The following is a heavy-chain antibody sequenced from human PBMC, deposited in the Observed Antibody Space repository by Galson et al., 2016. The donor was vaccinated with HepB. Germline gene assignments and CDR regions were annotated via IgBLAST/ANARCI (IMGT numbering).Heavy chain of an antibody. CDR1: GFTVSNNY. CDR3: ARDLGGYSGYGGNYFGMDV. V-gene: IGHV3-30-3*01. CDR2: VPHYGNNK. D-gene: IGHD5-12*01. Sequence: SLRLSCAASGFTVSNNYMTWVRQAPGKGLEWVTVVPHYGNNKYYADSVKGRFTVSRDNSKSTVNLHMTSLRPEDTAVYYCARDLGGYSGYGGNYFGMDVWGQGTTVTVS. J-gene: IGHJ6*02.